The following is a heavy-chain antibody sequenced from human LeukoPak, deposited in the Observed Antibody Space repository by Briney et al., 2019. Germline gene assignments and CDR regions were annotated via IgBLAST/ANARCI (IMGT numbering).Heavy chain of an antibody. CDR1: GGSISSYY. Sequence: SETLSLTCTVSGGSISSYYWSWIRQPPGKGLEWIGYIYYSGSTNCNPSLKSRVTISVDTSKNQFSLKLSSVTAADTAVYYCARPHGYCSGGSCPPGYWYFDLWGRGTLVTVSS. CDR2: IYYSGST. J-gene: IGHJ2*01. CDR3: ARPHGYCSGGSCPPGYWYFDL. D-gene: IGHD2-15*01. V-gene: IGHV4-59*01.